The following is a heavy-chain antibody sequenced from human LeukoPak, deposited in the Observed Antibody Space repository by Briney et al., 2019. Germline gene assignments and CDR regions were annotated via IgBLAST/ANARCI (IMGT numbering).Heavy chain of an antibody. Sequence: SQTLSLTCTVSGGSISSGDYYWSWIRQPPGKGLEWIAYMYYSGSTYYNPSLKSRVTMSADTSKNQLPLKLSSVTAADTAVYYCARPYYYDSRIDPWGQGILVTVSS. CDR1: GGSISSGDYY. V-gene: IGHV4-30-4*01. J-gene: IGHJ5*02. D-gene: IGHD3-22*01. CDR2: MYYSGST. CDR3: ARPYYYDSRIDP.